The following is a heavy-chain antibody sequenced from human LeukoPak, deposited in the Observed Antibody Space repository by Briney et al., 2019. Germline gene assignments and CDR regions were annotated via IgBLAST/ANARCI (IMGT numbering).Heavy chain of an antibody. J-gene: IGHJ4*02. V-gene: IGHV3-23*01. CDR1: GFAFGSEA. Sequence: PGGSLRLSCAVSGFAFGSEAMSWVRQSPARGLEWVASISPGGGTTYYADYVKGRFTVSRDNSNNSLFVQMNSLRAEDTAVYYCTRVVHWGQGTLVTVSS. CDR3: TRVVH. D-gene: IGHD3-10*01. CDR2: ISPGGGTT.